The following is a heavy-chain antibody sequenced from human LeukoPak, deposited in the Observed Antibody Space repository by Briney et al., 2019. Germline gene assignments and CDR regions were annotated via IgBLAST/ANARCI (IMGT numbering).Heavy chain of an antibody. V-gene: IGHV3-23*01. D-gene: IGHD3-22*01. CDR2: ISGSGGST. Sequence: GASLRLSCAASGFTFSSYAMSWVRQAPGKGLEWVSAISGSGGSTYYADSVKGRFTISRDNPKNTLYLQMNSLRAEDTAVYYCAKAATYYYDSSGYSEVVYWGQGTLVTVSS. CDR1: GFTFSSYA. CDR3: AKAATYYYDSSGYSEVVY. J-gene: IGHJ4*02.